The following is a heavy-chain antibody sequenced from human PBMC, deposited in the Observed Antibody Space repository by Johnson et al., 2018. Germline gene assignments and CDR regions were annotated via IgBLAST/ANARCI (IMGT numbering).Heavy chain of an antibody. V-gene: IGHV3-33*01. D-gene: IGHD3-10*01. CDR3: SRDGPMVRGVMGSYYMDV. J-gene: IGHJ6*03. CDR2: IWYDGSNK. CDR1: GFTFSSYG. Sequence: QVQLVQSGGGVVQPGRSLRLSCAASGFTFSSYGMHWVRQAPGKGLEWVAVIWYDGSNKYYADSVKGRFTISRDNSKNTLALQMNSLRAEDTVVDYCSRDGPMVRGVMGSYYMDVWGKGTTVTVSS.